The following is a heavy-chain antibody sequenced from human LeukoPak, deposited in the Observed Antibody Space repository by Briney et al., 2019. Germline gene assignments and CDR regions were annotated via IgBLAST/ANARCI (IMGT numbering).Heavy chain of an antibody. CDR2: INHSGST. CDR3: ARLPMVRYCSGGSCSIPFDY. Sequence: SETLSLTCAVYGGSFSGYYWSWLRQPPGKGLEWIGEINHSGSTNYNPSLKSRVTISVDTSKNQFSLKLSSVTAADTAVYYCARLPMVRYCSGGSCSIPFDYWGQGTLVTVSS. D-gene: IGHD2-15*01. V-gene: IGHV4-34*01. CDR1: GGSFSGYY. J-gene: IGHJ4*02.